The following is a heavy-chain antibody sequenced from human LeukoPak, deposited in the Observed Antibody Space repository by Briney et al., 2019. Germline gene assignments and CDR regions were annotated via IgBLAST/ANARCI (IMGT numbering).Heavy chain of an antibody. CDR2: IKQDGSGK. Sequence: GGSLRLSCAASGFTFSGYWMSWVRQAPGKGLEWVANIKQDGSGKYYVDSVKGRFTISRDNAKNSLYLQMNSLRAEDTAVYYCARGFYSSSLWGQGTLVTVSS. J-gene: IGHJ4*02. CDR1: GFTFSGYW. D-gene: IGHD6-13*01. V-gene: IGHV3-7*03. CDR3: ARGFYSSSL.